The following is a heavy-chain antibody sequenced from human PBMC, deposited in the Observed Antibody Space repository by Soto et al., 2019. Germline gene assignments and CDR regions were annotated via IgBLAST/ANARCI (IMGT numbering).Heavy chain of an antibody. J-gene: IGHJ4*02. CDR3: ARGFGELWPTPPERFDY. CDR2: IYYSGST. CDR1: GGSISSGGYY. V-gene: IGHV4-31*03. D-gene: IGHD3-10*01. Sequence: QVQLQESGPGLVKPSQTLSLTCTVSGGSISSGGYYWSWIRQHPGKGLEWIGYIYYSGSTYYNPSLKGRVTISVDTSKNQFSLKLSSVTAADTAVYYCARGFGELWPTPPERFDYWGQGTLVTVSS.